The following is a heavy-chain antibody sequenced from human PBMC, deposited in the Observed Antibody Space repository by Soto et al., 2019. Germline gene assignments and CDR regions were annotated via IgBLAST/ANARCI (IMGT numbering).Heavy chain of an antibody. CDR1: GFTFSSYA. D-gene: IGHD1-7*01. CDR2: ISGSGGST. J-gene: IGHJ6*03. V-gene: IGHV3-23*01. Sequence: GGSLRLSCAASGFTFSSYAMSWVRQAPGKGLEWVSAISGSGGSTYYADSVKGRFTISRDNSKNTLYLQMNSLRAEDTAVYYCAKDRRGTTFFYYYYMDVWGKGTTVTVSS. CDR3: AKDRRGTTFFYYYYMDV.